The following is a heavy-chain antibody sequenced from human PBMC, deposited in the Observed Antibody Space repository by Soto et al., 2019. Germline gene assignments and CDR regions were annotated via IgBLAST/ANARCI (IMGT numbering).Heavy chain of an antibody. CDR2: IYYSGST. Sequence: SETLSLTCTVSGGSISSYYWSWIRQPPGKGLEWIGYIYYSGSTNYNPPLKSRVTISVDTSKNQFSLKLSSVTAADTAVYYCARENDSVNFDYWGQGTLVTVSS. CDR1: GGSISSYY. D-gene: IGHD1-1*01. V-gene: IGHV4-59*01. J-gene: IGHJ4*02. CDR3: ARENDSVNFDY.